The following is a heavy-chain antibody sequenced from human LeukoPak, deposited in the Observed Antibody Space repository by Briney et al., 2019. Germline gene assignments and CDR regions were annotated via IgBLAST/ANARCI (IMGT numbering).Heavy chain of an antibody. D-gene: IGHD7-27*01. CDR1: GGSISSYY. Sequence: PSETLSLTCTVSGGSISSYYWSWIRQPARKGLEWIGRIYTSGSTNYNPSLKSRVTISVDKSKNQFSLKLSSVTAADTAVYYCARGIPNWGSEVDYFDFWGQGTLVTVSS. J-gene: IGHJ4*02. CDR2: IYTSGST. V-gene: IGHV4-4*07. CDR3: ARGIPNWGSEVDYFDF.